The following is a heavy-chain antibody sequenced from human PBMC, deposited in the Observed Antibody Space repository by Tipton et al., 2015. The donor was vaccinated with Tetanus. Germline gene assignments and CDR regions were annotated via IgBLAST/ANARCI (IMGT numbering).Heavy chain of an antibody. D-gene: IGHD5-18*01. V-gene: IGHV3-74*01. CDR1: GFSFNNYW. Sequence: SLRLSCAASGFSFNNYWMHWVRQAPGKGLQWVSRLKDDATVTNYADPVKGRFTISRDNAKNTVYLEMNSLRVDDTALYYCARDDGYNSGYGHWGQGTLVTVSS. CDR3: ARDDGYNSGYGH. J-gene: IGHJ4*02. CDR2: LKDDATVT.